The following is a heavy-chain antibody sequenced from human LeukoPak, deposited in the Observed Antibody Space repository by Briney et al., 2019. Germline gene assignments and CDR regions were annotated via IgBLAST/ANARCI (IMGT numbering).Heavy chain of an antibody. CDR2: INPSGGST. D-gene: IGHD3-16*02. Sequence: ASVKVSCKASGYTFTSYYMHWVRQAPGQGLEWMGIINPSGGSTSYAQKFQGRVTMTRDTSTSTVYMELSSLRSEDTAAYYCARGDYDYVWGSYRPLVDYWGQGTLVAVSS. CDR1: GYTFTSYY. V-gene: IGHV1-46*01. CDR3: ARGDYDYVWGSYRPLVDY. J-gene: IGHJ4*02.